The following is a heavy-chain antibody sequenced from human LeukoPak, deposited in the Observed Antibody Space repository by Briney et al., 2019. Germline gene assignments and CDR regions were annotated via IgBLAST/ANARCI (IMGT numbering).Heavy chain of an antibody. CDR3: AKDMGEALYYDFWSGYQGPRYAFDI. CDR2: ISWNSGSI. J-gene: IGHJ3*02. D-gene: IGHD3-3*01. Sequence: GGSLRLSCAASGFTFDDYAMHWVRQAPGKGLEWVSGISWNSGSIGYADSVKGRFTISRDNAKNSLYLQMNSLRAEDMALYYCAKDMGEALYYDFWSGYQGPRYAFDIWGQGTMVTVSS. V-gene: IGHV3-9*03. CDR1: GFTFDDYA.